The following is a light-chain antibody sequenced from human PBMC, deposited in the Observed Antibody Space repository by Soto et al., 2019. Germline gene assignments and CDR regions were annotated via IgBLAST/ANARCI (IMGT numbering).Light chain of an antibody. J-gene: IGKJ1*01. CDR1: QGIRTY. Sequence: IQMTQSPSSLSASVGDRVTITCRASQGIRTYLAWYQQKPGKVPKLLIFSASTLQSGVPPRFSGSGSGTDFTLTIRSLQPEDVASYYCQKYDSGPWTFGQGTKVEIK. CDR3: QKYDSGPWT. CDR2: SAS. V-gene: IGKV1-27*01.